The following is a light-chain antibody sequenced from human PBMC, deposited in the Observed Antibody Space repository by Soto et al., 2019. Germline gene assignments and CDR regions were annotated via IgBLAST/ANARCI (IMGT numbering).Light chain of an antibody. Sequence: EIVLTHSPGTLSLYPGERATLSCRASQSVSSDYLAWYQQKPGQAPRLLIYGASTRATGIPDRFSGSGSGTDFSLTISRLEPEDVAVYHCQQFIGSGYIFGPGSRLEIK. CDR3: QQFIGSGYI. V-gene: IGKV3-20*01. J-gene: IGKJ2*01. CDR1: QSVSSDY. CDR2: GAS.